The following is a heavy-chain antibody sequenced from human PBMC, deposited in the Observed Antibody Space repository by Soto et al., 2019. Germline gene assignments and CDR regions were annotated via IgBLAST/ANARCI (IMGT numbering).Heavy chain of an antibody. D-gene: IGHD4-17*01. CDR1: GGAISSSIYY. V-gene: IGHV4-39*01. CDR3: ARRVTTVTTNWFDP. CDR2: IYYSGST. J-gene: IGHJ5*02. Sequence: SETLSLTCTVSGGAISSSIYYWGWIRQPPGKGLEWIGSIYYSGSTYYNPSLKSRVTISVDTSKNQFSLKLSSVTAADTAVYYCARRVTTVTTNWFDPWGQGTLVT.